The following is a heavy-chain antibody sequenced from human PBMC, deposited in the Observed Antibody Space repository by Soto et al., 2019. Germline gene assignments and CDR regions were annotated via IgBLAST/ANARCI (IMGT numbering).Heavy chain of an antibody. CDR1: GFTFSTYG. J-gene: IGHJ6*02. V-gene: IGHV3-33*01. CDR3: ARAGLEAAAYGRDV. Sequence: GGSLRLSCAASGFTFSTYGMHWVRQAPGKGLEWVAVIWYDGSNKYYADSVKGRFTISRDSSKNTLYLQMNSLRAEDTAVYYCARAGLEAAAYGRDVWGQGNTVTVSS. D-gene: IGHD2-2*01. CDR2: IWYDGSNK.